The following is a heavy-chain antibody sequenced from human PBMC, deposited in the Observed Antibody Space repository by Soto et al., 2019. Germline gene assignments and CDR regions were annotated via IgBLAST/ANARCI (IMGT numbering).Heavy chain of an antibody. Sequence: SETLSLTCAVYGGSFSGYYWSWIRQPPGKGLEWIGEINHSGSTNYNPSLKSRVTISVDTSKNQFSLKLSSVTAADTAVYYCARGLIKKKLDYWGQGTLVTVSS. CDR1: GGSFSGYY. D-gene: IGHD3-22*01. V-gene: IGHV4-34*01. J-gene: IGHJ4*02. CDR3: ARGLIKKKLDY. CDR2: INHSGST.